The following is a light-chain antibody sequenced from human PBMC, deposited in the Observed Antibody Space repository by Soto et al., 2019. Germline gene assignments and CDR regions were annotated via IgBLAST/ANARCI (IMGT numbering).Light chain of an antibody. Sequence: DIQMTQSPSTLSASVGDRVTITCRASQSISSWLAWYQQKPGKVPKLLIYKAYSLESGVPSRFSGSGSGTEFTLTIRRLQPDDFATSYCQQYNSNPLTFGGGTKVEIK. CDR2: KAY. CDR3: QQYNSNPLT. J-gene: IGKJ4*01. V-gene: IGKV1-5*03. CDR1: QSISSW.